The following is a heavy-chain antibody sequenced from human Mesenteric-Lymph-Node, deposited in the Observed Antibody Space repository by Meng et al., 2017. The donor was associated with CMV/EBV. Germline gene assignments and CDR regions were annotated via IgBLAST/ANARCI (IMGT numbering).Heavy chain of an antibody. J-gene: IGHJ4*02. V-gene: IGHV3-7*01. D-gene: IGHD3-3*01. CDR1: GFTFSSYW. CDR3: ARDMGITIFGVVINREYFDY. Sequence: GGSLRLSCAASGFTFSSYWMSWVRQAPGKGLEWVANIKQDGSEKYYVDSVKGRFTISRDNAKNSLYLQMNSLRAEDTAVYYCARDMGITIFGVVINREYFDYWGQGTLVTVSS. CDR2: IKQDGSEK.